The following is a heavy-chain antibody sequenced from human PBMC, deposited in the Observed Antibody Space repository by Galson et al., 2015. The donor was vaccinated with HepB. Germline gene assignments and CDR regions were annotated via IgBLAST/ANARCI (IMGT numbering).Heavy chain of an antibody. CDR3: ARDDFWSGARMDV. V-gene: IGHV3-7*01. J-gene: IGHJ6*04. D-gene: IGHD3-3*01. Sequence: SLRLSCAASGFTFSSYWMSWVRQAPGKGLEWVANIKQDGSEKYYVDSVKGRFTISRDNAKNSLYLQMNSLRAEDTAVYYCARDDFWSGARMDVWGKGTTVTVSS. CDR2: IKQDGSEK. CDR1: GFTFSSYW.